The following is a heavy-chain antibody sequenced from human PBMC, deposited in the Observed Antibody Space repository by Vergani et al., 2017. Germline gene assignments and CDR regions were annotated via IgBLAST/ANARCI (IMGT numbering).Heavy chain of an antibody. CDR1: GYTFTGYY. Sequence: QVQLVQSGAEVKKPGASVKVSCKASGYTFTGYYMHWVRQAPGQGLEWMGWINPNSGGTNYAQKFQGRVTMTRDTSISTAYMELGRLRSDDTAVYYCARVEKGSLNNVLHLSLDYWGQGTLVTVSS. D-gene: IGHD1-14*01. CDR3: ARVEKGSLNNVLHLSLDY. J-gene: IGHJ4*02. CDR2: INPNSGGT. V-gene: IGHV1-2*02.